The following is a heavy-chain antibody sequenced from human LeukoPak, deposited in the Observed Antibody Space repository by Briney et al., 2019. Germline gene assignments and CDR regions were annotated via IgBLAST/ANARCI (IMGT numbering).Heavy chain of an antibody. V-gene: IGHV3-30*18. CDR3: AKAWGSVRPQRKDY. CDR1: GFTVSSNY. Sequence: GGSLRLSCAASGFTVSSNYMSWVRQAPGKGLEWVAVISYDGSNKYYADSVKGRFTISRDNSKNTLYLQMNSLRAEDTAVYYCAKAWGSVRPQRKDYWGQGTLVTVSS. CDR2: ISYDGSNK. D-gene: IGHD3-16*01. J-gene: IGHJ4*02.